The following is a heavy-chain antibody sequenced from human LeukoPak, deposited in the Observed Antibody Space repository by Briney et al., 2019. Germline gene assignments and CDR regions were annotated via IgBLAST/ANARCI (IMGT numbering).Heavy chain of an antibody. CDR2: MNPNSGNT. D-gene: IGHD5-12*01. Sequence: ASVKVSCKASGYTFTSYDINWLRQATGQGLEWMGWMNPNSGNTGYAQKFQGRVTMTRNTSMSTAYMELSSLRSEDTAVYYCAIRTHVDIVATLGERVKKGLDYWGQGTPVTVSS. CDR3: AIRTHVDIVATLGERVKKGLDY. V-gene: IGHV1-8*01. J-gene: IGHJ4*02. CDR1: GYTFTSYD.